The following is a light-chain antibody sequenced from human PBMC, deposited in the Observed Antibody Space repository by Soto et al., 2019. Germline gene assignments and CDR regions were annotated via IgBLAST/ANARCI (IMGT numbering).Light chain of an antibody. CDR2: DAS. Sequence: EIVLTQSPGTLSLSPGERDTLSCRASQYVTSSYLAWYQQKPGQAPRLLIHDASSRATGIPDRFSCSGSGTYFSLTISRLEPEDCAVYHCQQYGRSPLTFGAGTKVEIK. CDR1: QYVTSSY. J-gene: IGKJ4*01. V-gene: IGKV3-20*01. CDR3: QQYGRSPLT.